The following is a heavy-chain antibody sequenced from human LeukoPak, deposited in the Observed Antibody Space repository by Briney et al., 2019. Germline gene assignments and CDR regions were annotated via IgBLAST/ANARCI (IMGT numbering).Heavy chain of an antibody. D-gene: IGHD2-2*01. CDR2: ISGSGGST. J-gene: IGHJ4*02. V-gene: IGHV3-23*01. CDR1: GFTFSGYA. CDR3: AKACSSTSCYAF. Sequence: GRSLRLSCAASGFTFSGYAMSWVRQAPRKGLEWVSAISGSGGSTYYADSVKGRFTISRDNSKNTLYLQMNSLRAEDTAVYYCAKACSSTSCYAFWGQGTLVTVSS.